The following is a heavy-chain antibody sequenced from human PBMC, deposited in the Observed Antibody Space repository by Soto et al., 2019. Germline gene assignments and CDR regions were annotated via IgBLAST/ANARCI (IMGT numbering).Heavy chain of an antibody. V-gene: IGHV1-18*01. Sequence: ASVKVSCKASGYTFTSYGISWVRQAPGQGLEWMGWISAYNGNTNYTQKLQGRVTMTTDTSTSTAYMELRSLRSDDTAVYYCAREGMATVTRYEMAYGMDVWGQGTTVTVSS. D-gene: IGHD4-17*01. CDR2: ISAYNGNT. J-gene: IGHJ6*02. CDR3: AREGMATVTRYEMAYGMDV. CDR1: GYTFTSYG.